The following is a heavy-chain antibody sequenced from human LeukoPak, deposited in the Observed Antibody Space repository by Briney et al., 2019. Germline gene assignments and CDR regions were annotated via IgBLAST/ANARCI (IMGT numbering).Heavy chain of an antibody. D-gene: IGHD6-19*01. CDR3: ARGAVAGTGTPYYFDY. Sequence: PGGSLRLSCAASGFTFSSYAMHWVRQAPGQGREYVSSISSNGGSTYYANSVKGRFTISRDNSKNTLYLEMGSLRAEDMAVYYCARGAVAGTGTPYYFDYWGQGTLVTVSS. CDR1: GFTFSSYA. V-gene: IGHV3-64*01. J-gene: IGHJ4*02. CDR2: ISSNGGST.